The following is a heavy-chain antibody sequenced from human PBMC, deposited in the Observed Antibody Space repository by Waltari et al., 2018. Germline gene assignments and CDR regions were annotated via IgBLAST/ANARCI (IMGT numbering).Heavy chain of an antibody. CDR1: GHSLTDYW. Sequence: EVQLVQSGAEVKRPGASLKISCQVSGHSLTDYWIAWVRRMPGKGLEWMGIIYRGDSDTRYSPSFQGQVTISVDKSIDTAYLEWSSLKASDTGIYFCARPWNNGWYYSGMDVWGQGTSVTVSS. D-gene: IGHD6-19*01. J-gene: IGHJ6*02. V-gene: IGHV5-51*01. CDR3: ARPWNNGWYYSGMDV. CDR2: IYRGDSDT.